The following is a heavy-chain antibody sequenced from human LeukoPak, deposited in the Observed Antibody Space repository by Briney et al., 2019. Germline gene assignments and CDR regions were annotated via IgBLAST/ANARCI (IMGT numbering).Heavy chain of an antibody. J-gene: IGHJ4*02. D-gene: IGHD1-26*01. CDR2: IRSKANSYAT. Sequence: KSGRSLKLSCAATGFTFSGSAMHWVRQASGKGLEWVGRIRSKANSYATAYAASVKGRFTISRDDSKNTAYLQMNSLKTEDTAVYYCMMGATYSGQGTLVTVSS. CDR1: GFTFSGSA. CDR3: MMGATY. V-gene: IGHV3-73*01.